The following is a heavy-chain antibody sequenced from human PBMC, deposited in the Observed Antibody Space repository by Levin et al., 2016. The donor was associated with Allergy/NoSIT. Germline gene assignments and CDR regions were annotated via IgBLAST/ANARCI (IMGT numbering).Heavy chain of an antibody. J-gene: IGHJ4*02. CDR1: GLTFSDTW. D-gene: IGHD6-13*01. CDR2: IKSKTDGGTT. V-gene: IGHV3-15*01. Sequence: GESLKISCTASGLTFSDTWMSWVRQAPGKGLEWLGRIKSKTDGGTTDYAAPVKGRFIISRDESENTLFLQMNSLKTEDTAVYYCATGKGDSSWYVGLDYWGQGTLVTVSS. CDR3: ATGKGDSSWYVGLDY.